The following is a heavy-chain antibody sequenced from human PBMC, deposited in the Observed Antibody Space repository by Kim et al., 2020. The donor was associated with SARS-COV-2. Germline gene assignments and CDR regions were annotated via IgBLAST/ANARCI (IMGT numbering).Heavy chain of an antibody. J-gene: IGHJ6*01. Sequence: GGSLRLSCTASGFTFGDYAMSWFRQAPGKGLEWIGFIRSRAYAGTPEYAASGNGRFTITSEDSKNIAYLQMSSLKPEDTAVHNSCRDTSGNRRSYYGMD. CDR3: CRDTSGNRRSYYGMD. D-gene: IGHD3-10*01. V-gene: IGHV3-49*03. CDR1: GFTFGDYA. CDR2: IRSRAYAGTP.